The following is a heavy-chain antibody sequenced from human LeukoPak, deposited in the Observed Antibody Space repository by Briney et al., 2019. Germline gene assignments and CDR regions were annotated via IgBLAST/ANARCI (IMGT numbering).Heavy chain of an antibody. V-gene: IGHV3-15*01. CDR1: GFTFNYIW. Sequence: GGSLRLSCVASGFTFNYIWMTWVRQAPGKGLEWVGRIKSKTDGGAIDYAAPVKGRFSISRDDSKKTVYLQMNSLEAEDTAVYHCAALSGGSGWSKDDAFDIWGQGTMVTVSS. J-gene: IGHJ3*02. CDR3: AALSGGSGWSKDDAFDI. CDR2: IKSKTDGGAI. D-gene: IGHD6-19*01.